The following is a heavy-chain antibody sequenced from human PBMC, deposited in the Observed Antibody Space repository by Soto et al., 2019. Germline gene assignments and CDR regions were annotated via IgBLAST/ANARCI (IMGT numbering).Heavy chain of an antibody. D-gene: IGHD3-10*01. CDR3: AEGAKTGYYYYMDV. Sequence: PSETLSLTCTVSGGSISSSIYYWGWIRQPPGKGLEWIGSIYYSGSTYYNPSLKSRVTISVDTSKNQFSLKLSSVTAADTAVYYCAEGAKTGYYYYMDVWGKGTTVTVSS. V-gene: IGHV4-39*01. J-gene: IGHJ6*03. CDR1: GGSISSSIYY. CDR2: IYYSGST.